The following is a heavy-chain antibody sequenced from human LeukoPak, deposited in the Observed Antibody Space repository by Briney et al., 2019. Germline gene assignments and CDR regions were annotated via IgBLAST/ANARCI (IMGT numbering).Heavy chain of an antibody. CDR1: GGSISSSSYY. J-gene: IGHJ4*02. CDR2: IYYSGST. CDR3: ARRYSSGWRLMPFDY. D-gene: IGHD6-19*01. V-gene: IGHV4-39*01. Sequence: PSETLSLTCTVSGGSISSSSYYWGWIRQPPGKGLEWIGSIYYSGSTYYNPSLKSRVTISVDTSKNQFSLKLSSVTAADTAVYYCARRYSSGWRLMPFDYWGQGTLVTVSS.